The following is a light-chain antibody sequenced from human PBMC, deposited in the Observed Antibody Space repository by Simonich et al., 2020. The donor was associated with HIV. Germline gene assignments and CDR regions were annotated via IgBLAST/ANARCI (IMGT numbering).Light chain of an antibody. CDR3: QQYYGTPYT. V-gene: IGKV3-20*01. CDR2: DAS. CDR1: PSVSSSY. Sequence: EIVLTQSPGTLSLSPGERATLSCRASPSVSSSYLAWYQQKPGLAPRLLIYDASRRATGIPYRFSGSGSGTDFTLTISSLQAEDVAVYYCQQYYGTPYTFGPGTKVNIK. J-gene: IGKJ3*01.